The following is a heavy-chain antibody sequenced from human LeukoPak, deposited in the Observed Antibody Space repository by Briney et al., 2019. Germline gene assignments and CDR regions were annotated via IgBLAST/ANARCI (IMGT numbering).Heavy chain of an antibody. J-gene: IGHJ5*02. CDR3: ARDYPYGSGSYYFDP. Sequence: RASVKVSCKASGYTFTAYYVHWVRQAPGHGLEWLGRVYPNGGGTIYAQKFQGRVTLTRDTSITTAYMELGRPTSDDTAVYYCARDYPYGSGSYYFDPWGQGTLVTVSS. V-gene: IGHV1-2*06. D-gene: IGHD3-10*01. CDR2: VYPNGGGT. CDR1: GYTFTAYY.